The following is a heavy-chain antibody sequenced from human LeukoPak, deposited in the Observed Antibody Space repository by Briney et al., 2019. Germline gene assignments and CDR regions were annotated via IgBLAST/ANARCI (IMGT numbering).Heavy chain of an antibody. CDR1: GDSFSSVTDY. V-gene: IGHV4-39*07. CDR2: GDYSGGT. D-gene: IGHD6-19*01. CDR3: AGERGEEYSSGWYKTNFFDN. J-gene: IGHJ4*02. Sequence: SETLSLTCSVSGDSFSSVTDYWAWIRQPPGKGLEWIASGDYSGGTYYNPSLESRVAISADMSKKQISLKLTSVTGTDTAVYYCAGERGEEYSSGWYKTNFFDNWGQGIRVTVSS.